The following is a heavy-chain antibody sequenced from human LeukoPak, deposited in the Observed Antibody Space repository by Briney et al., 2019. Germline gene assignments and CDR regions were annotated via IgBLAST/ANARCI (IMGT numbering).Heavy chain of an antibody. V-gene: IGHV4-59*01. J-gene: IGHJ4*02. CDR2: IYYSGST. CDR3: ATSTYYYDSSGYYS. D-gene: IGHD3-22*01. Sequence: PSETLSLTCTVSGGSISSYYRSWIRQPPGKGLEWIGYIYYSGSTNYNPSLKSRVTISVDTSKNQLSLKLSSVTAADTAVYYCATSTYYYDSSGYYSWGQGTLVTVSS. CDR1: GGSISSYY.